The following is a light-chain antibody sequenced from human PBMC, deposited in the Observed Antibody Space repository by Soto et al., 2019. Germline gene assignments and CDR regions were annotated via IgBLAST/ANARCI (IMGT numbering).Light chain of an antibody. Sequence: QSALTQPPSASGSPGQSVTISCTGTTSDIGYYNYVSWYRQHPGQAPKLLIYEVTKRPSGVPDRFSGSKSGNTASLTVSGLQADDEADYYCSSYTGSNNIYVFGTGTKLTVL. CDR1: TSDIGYYNY. J-gene: IGLJ1*01. V-gene: IGLV2-8*01. CDR2: EVT. CDR3: SSYTGSNNIYV.